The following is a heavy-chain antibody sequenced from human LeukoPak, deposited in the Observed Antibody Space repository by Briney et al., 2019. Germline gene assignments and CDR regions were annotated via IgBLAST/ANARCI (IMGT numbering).Heavy chain of an antibody. CDR1: GSTFTGAY. Sequence: ASVKVTFKPSGSTFTGAYMHWLRQAPGQGLEWMGWINPNSGETKFAQKFQGRVTMTRDTSISTVYMDLGGLRSDDTAVYYCARVLFNSGYDYWGQGSLVTVSS. D-gene: IGHD3-9*01. CDR2: INPNSGET. CDR3: ARVLFNSGYDY. V-gene: IGHV1-2*02. J-gene: IGHJ4*02.